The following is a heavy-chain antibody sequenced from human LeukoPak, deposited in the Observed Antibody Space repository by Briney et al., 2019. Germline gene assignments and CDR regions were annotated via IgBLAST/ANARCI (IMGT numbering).Heavy chain of an antibody. D-gene: IGHD3-3*01. J-gene: IGHJ4*02. Sequence: KPSETLSLTCAAYGGSFSGYYWSWIRQPPGKGLEWIGEINHSGSTNYNASLKSRVTISVDTSKNKFSLKLSSMTAADTAVYYFARDGTIFGVVSFDYWGQGTLVTVSS. CDR1: GGSFSGYY. CDR3: ARDGTIFGVVSFDY. CDR2: INHSGST. V-gene: IGHV4-34*01.